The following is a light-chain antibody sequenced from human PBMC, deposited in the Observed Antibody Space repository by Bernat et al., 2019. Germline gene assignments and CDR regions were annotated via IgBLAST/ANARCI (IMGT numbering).Light chain of an antibody. CDR2: DAS. CDR3: QQRSHWPPLT. J-gene: IGKJ4*01. Sequence: EIVLTQSPATLSLSPGERATLSCRASQSVGSSLAWYQQRPGQAPRLLIYDASNRATDIPPRFSGSGSGTDFTLTISSLEPEDVAIYYCQQRSHWPPLTFGGGTKVDI. V-gene: IGKV3-11*01. CDR1: QSVGSS.